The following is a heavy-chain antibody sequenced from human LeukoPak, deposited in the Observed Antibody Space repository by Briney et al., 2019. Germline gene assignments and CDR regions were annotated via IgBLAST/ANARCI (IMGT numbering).Heavy chain of an antibody. V-gene: IGHV1-2*02. CDR1: GYTFTGYY. CDR3: ASWAGYCSSANCYTTSLDY. Sequence: ASVKVSCKASGYTFTGYYMHWVRQAPGRGLEWMGWINPNSGGTNYAQKLQGRVTMTTETSTSTAYMELRSLRSDDTAVYYCASWAGYCSSANCYTTSLDYWGQGTLVTVSS. D-gene: IGHD2-2*02. J-gene: IGHJ4*02. CDR2: INPNSGGT.